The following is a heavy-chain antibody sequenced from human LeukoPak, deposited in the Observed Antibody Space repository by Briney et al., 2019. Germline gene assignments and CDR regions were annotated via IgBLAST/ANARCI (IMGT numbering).Heavy chain of an antibody. Sequence: ASETLSLTCTVSGGSISSYYWSWIRQPAGKGLEWIGRIYTSGSTNYNPSLKSRVTISVDTSKNQFSLKLSSVTAADTAVYYCARAGFALAPHRGTPFDSWGQGTLVTVSS. CDR1: GGSISSYY. CDR2: IYTSGST. CDR3: ARAGFALAPHRGTPFDS. J-gene: IGHJ4*02. V-gene: IGHV4-4*07. D-gene: IGHD6-6*01.